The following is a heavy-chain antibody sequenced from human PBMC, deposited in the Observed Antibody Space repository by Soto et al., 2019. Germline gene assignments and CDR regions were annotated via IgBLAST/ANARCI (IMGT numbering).Heavy chain of an antibody. CDR1: GFTVSSYG. J-gene: IGHJ6*02. V-gene: IGHV3-30*18. CDR2: ILYDGSKK. D-gene: IGHD6-19*01. Sequence: PGGSLRLSCAAAGFTVSSYGMHWVRQAPGKGLEWVAVILYDGSKKYYADSVKGRFTISRDNSKNTLYLQMSSLRAEDTALYYCVKDGSSGWPYFDDMDVWGQGTTVTVSS. CDR3: VKDGSSGWPYFDDMDV.